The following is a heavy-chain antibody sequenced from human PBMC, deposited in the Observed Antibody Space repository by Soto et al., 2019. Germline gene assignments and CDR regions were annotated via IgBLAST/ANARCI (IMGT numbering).Heavy chain of an antibody. J-gene: IGHJ4*02. D-gene: IGHD5-18*01. Sequence: QVQLVQSGAEVKKPGASVKVSCKASGYTFTSYGISWVRQAPGQGLEWMGWISAYNGNTSYAQKRQGRVTMTTDTSTSTAYMGLRSLRSYDTAMYYCACSPLWGYGLQGESDWGQGTLVTVSS. V-gene: IGHV1-18*01. CDR2: ISAYNGNT. CDR1: GYTFTSYG. CDR3: ACSPLWGYGLQGESD.